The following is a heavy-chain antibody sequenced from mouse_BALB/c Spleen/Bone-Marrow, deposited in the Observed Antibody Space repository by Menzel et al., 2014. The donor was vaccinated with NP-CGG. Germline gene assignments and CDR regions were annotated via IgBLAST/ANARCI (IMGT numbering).Heavy chain of an antibody. D-gene: IGHD1-1*01. V-gene: IGHV1-4*01. CDR2: IIPNSGYS. CDR1: GYTFTRYT. CDR3: TIRYYAMDY. J-gene: IGHJ4*01. Sequence: LVESGAELARPGASVKMSCQASGYTFTRYTMHWEKKRPGQGLEWIGYIIPNSGYSNYNQKFKDKATLTADKSSSTAYMQLSSLTSEDSAVYYCTIRYYAMDYWGQGTSVTVSS.